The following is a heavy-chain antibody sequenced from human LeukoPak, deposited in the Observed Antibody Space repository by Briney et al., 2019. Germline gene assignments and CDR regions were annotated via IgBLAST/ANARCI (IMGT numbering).Heavy chain of an antibody. D-gene: IGHD1-26*01. Sequence: SETLSLTCAVYGESFSGYYWTWIRQPPGKGLEWIGQINHSGSAEYNPSLKRRVTISADTSKNQFSLKLSSVTAADTAVYYCSRRPRNSGTYDGPSGLGYWGQGTLVTVSS. CDR1: GESFSGYY. CDR3: SRRPRNSGTYDGPSGLGY. CDR2: INHSGSA. V-gene: IGHV4-34*01. J-gene: IGHJ4*02.